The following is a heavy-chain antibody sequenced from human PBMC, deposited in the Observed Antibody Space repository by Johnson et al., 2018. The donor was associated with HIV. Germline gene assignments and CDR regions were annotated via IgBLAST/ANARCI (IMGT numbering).Heavy chain of an antibody. Sequence: VQLVESGGGVVQPGGSLRLSCAASGFTFSSYAMSWVRQAPGKGLEWVSAISGSGGSTYYADSVKGRFTISRDNSKNTLYLQMNSLRAEDTAFYYCARERGSFEYSNSYAFDIWGHGTMVIVSS. D-gene: IGHD6-6*01. J-gene: IGHJ3*02. CDR1: GFTFSSYA. CDR2: ISGSGGST. CDR3: ARERGSFEYSNSYAFDI. V-gene: IGHV3-23*04.